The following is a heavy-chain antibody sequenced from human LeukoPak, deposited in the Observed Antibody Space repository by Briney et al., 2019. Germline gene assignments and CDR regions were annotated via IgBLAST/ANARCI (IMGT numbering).Heavy chain of an antibody. CDR3: ARRGAWSGFYDY. J-gene: IGHJ4*02. Sequence: SETLSLTCTVSGASISSSNYYWDWIRQPPGKGLEWIGSIYYRGSTYYNPSLKSRVTISVDTSKKQFSLKLSSVTAADTAVYYCARRGAWSGFYDYWGQGTLVTVSS. CDR1: GASISSSNYY. V-gene: IGHV4-39*01. D-gene: IGHD3-3*01. CDR2: IYYRGST.